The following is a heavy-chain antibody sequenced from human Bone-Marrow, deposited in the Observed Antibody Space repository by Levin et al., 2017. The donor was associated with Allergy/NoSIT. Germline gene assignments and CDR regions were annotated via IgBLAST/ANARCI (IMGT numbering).Heavy chain of an antibody. D-gene: IGHD6-6*01. J-gene: IGHJ4*02. V-gene: IGHV4-38-2*02. CDR3: ARDTTVDSSIAARRGVDY. CDR1: GYSISSGYY. Sequence: SETLSLTCAVSGYSISSGYYWGWIRQPPGKGLEWIGSIYHSGSTYYNPSLKSRVTISVDTSKNQFSLKLSSVTAADTAVYYCARDTTVDSSIAARRGVDYWGQGTLVTVSS. CDR2: IYHSGST.